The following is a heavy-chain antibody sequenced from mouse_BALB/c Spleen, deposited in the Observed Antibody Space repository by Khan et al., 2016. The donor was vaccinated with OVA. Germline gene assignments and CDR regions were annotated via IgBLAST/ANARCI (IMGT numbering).Heavy chain of an antibody. J-gene: IGHJ3*01. CDR2: IWSAGST. CDR3: ARNYDYDKGLAY. D-gene: IGHD2-4*01. CDR1: GFSLTTYG. Sequence: QVQLKQSGPGLVQPSPSLSITCTASGFSLTTYGVHWVRQSPGKGLEWLGVIWSAGSTDYNAAFISRLSISKDNSKSQVFFQMNSLQANDTAIYYCARNYDYDKGLAYWGQGTLVTVSA. V-gene: IGHV2-2*02.